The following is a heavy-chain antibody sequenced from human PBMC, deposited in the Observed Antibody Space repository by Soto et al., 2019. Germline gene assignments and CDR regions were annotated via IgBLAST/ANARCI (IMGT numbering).Heavy chain of an antibody. CDR1: GFTFSSYD. J-gene: IGHJ6*02. D-gene: IGHD3-9*01. CDR2: IGTAGDT. Sequence: GGSLRLSCAASGFTFSSYDMHWVRQATGKGLEWVSAIGTAGDTYYPGSVKGRFTISRENAKNSLYLQMNSLRAGDTAVYYCARSGGLRYFDWFPRYYGMDVWGQGTTVTVSS. CDR3: ARSGGLRYFDWFPRYYGMDV. V-gene: IGHV3-13*01.